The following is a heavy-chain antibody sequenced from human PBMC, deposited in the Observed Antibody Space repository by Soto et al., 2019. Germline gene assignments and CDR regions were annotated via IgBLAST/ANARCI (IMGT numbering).Heavy chain of an antibody. CDR3: ARRAASGRHFDH. CDR2: ISSSGNSM. CDR1: GFTFSDHY. Sequence: QVQLVESGGGLVMPGESLRLSCAASGFTFSDHYMSWIRQAPGKGLEWVSYISSSGNSMYYADSVKGRFTVSRDNAENSQYLQMNSLRAEDTVVYYCARRAASGRHFDHWGQGTLVRVSS. D-gene: IGHD6-13*01. J-gene: IGHJ4*02. V-gene: IGHV3-11*01.